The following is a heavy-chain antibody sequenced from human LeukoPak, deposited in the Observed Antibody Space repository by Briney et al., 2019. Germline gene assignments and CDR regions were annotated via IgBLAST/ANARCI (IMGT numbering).Heavy chain of an antibody. CDR1: GYTFTSYG. D-gene: IGHD5-24*01. CDR3: AREGWRPHRHNWFDP. CDR2: ISAYNGNT. V-gene: IGHV1-18*01. J-gene: IGHJ5*02. Sequence: ASVKVSCKASGYTFTSYGISWVRQAPGQGLEWMGWISAYNGNTNYAQKLQGRVTMTTDTSTSTAYMELRSLRSDDTAVYYCAREGWRPHRHNWFDPWGQGTLVTVSS.